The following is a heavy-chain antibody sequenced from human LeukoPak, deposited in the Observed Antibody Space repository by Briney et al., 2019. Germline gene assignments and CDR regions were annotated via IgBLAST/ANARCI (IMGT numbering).Heavy chain of an antibody. CDR1: GGSFSGYF. D-gene: IGHD6-13*01. CDR3: ARGRPYSELVAAAGRYNWFDP. CDR2: INHIGST. Sequence: SETLSLTRAVYGGSFSGYFRSWIRQPPGKGLELIGEINHIGSTNYNPSLKSRVTISVDTSKNQFSLKLSSVTAADTAVYYCARGRPYSELVAAAGRYNWFDPWGQGTLLTVSS. V-gene: IGHV4-34*01. J-gene: IGHJ5*02.